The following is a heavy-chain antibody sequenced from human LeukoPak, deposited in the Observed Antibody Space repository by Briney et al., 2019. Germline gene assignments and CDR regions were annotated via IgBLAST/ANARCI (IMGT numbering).Heavy chain of an antibody. Sequence: GGSLRLSCAASGFTLSSYAMHWVRQAPGKGLEWVAVISYDGSNKYYADSVKGRFTISRDNSKNTLYLQMNSLRAEDTAVYYCVRDRTRDGYNQGRVFDYWGQGTLVTVSS. CDR3: VRDRTRDGYNQGRVFDY. V-gene: IGHV3-30-3*01. D-gene: IGHD5-24*01. CDR2: ISYDGSNK. J-gene: IGHJ4*02. CDR1: GFTLSSYA.